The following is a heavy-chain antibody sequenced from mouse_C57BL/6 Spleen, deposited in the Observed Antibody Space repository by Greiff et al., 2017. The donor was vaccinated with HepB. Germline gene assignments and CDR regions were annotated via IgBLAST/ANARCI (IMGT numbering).Heavy chain of an antibody. CDR2: IDPETGGT. CDR1: GYTFTDYE. J-gene: IGHJ3*01. V-gene: IGHV1-15*01. CDR3: TREGLRFAY. D-gene: IGHD2-13*01. Sequence: QVQLQQSGAELVRPGASVTLSCKASGYTFTDYEMHWVKQTPVHGLEWIGAIDPETGGTAYNQKFKGKARLTADKSSSTAYMELRSLTSEDSAVYYCTREGLRFAYWGRGTLVTVSA.